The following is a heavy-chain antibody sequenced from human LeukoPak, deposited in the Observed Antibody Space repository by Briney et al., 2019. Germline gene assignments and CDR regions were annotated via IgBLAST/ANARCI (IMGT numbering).Heavy chain of an antibody. J-gene: IGHJ6*03. CDR3: ARGYSVTTVAPYYYMDV. CDR2: IYYSGST. D-gene: IGHD4-17*01. CDR1: GGSISSYY. V-gene: IGHV4-59*01. Sequence: PSETLSLTCTVSGGSISSYYWSWIRQPPGKGLEWIGYIYYSGSTNYNPSLKSRVTISVDTSKNQFSLKLSSVTAADTAVYYCARGYSVTTVAPYYYMDVWGKGTTVTVSS.